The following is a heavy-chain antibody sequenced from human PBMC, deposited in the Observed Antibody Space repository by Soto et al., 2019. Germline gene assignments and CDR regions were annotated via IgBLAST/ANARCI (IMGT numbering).Heavy chain of an antibody. CDR3: ARHGRWELLFHY. CDR1: GYSFTSYW. CDR2: IDPSDSYT. J-gene: IGHJ4*02. Sequence: GESLKISCKGSGYSFTSYWISWVRQMPGKGLEWMGRIDPSDSYTNYSPSFQGHVTISADKSISTAYLQWSSLKASDTAMYYCARHGRWELLFHYWGQGTLVTVSS. V-gene: IGHV5-10-1*01. D-gene: IGHD1-26*01.